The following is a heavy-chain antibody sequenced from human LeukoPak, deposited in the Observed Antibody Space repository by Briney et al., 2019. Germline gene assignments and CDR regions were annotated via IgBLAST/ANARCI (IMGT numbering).Heavy chain of an antibody. CDR3: ARAYLYYYMDV. V-gene: IGHV4-34*01. Sequence: PSETLSLTCAVYGGSFSGYYWSWIRQPPGKGLEWIGEINHSGSTNYNPSLKSRVTISVDTSKNQFSLKLSSVTAADTAVYYCARAYLYYYMDVWGKGTTVTVSS. J-gene: IGHJ6*03. CDR2: INHSGST. D-gene: IGHD3-16*01. CDR1: GGSFSGYY.